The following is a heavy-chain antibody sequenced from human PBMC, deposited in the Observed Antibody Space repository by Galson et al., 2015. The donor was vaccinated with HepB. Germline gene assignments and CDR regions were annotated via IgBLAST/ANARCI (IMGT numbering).Heavy chain of an antibody. J-gene: IGHJ4*02. D-gene: IGHD4/OR15-4a*01. CDR2: ISSDGGTQ. V-gene: IGHV3-30*18. CDR3: VKESGIPQYGAYFDY. Sequence: SLRLSCAASGFILSNYGMQWVRQPPGRGLQWVAVISSDGGTQYYGDSVKGRFTISRDTSKNMLHLQMNSLRPEDTAVYYCVKESGIPQYGAYFDYWGQGALVTVSS. CDR1: GFILSNYG.